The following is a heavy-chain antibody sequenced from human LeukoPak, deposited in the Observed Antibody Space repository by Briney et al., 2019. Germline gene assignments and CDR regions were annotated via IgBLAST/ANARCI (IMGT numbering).Heavy chain of an antibody. CDR3: ARDLFSGSYQEDF. CDR2: IKYDGSAK. D-gene: IGHD1-26*01. CDR1: GFTLSSYW. J-gene: IGHJ4*02. Sequence: PGGSLRLSCAASGFTLSSYWMSWVRQAPGKGLEWVANIKYDGSAKYYVDSVKGRFTISGDDAKNSLYLEMNSLRAEDTAVYYCARDLFSGSYQEDFWGQGALATVSS. V-gene: IGHV3-7*01.